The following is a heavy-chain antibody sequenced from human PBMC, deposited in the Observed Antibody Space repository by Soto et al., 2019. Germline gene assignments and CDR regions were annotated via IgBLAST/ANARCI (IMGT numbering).Heavy chain of an antibody. CDR1: GFTFSDYY. V-gene: IGHV3-11*01. CDR3: ARDPGKLVRYNWFDP. D-gene: IGHD6-6*01. J-gene: IGHJ5*02. Sequence: GGSLRLSCAASGFTFSDYYMSWIRQAPGKGLKWVSYISSSGSTIYYADSVKGRFTISRDNAKNSLYLQMNSLRAEDTAVYYCARDPGKLVRYNWFDPWGQGTLVTVSS. CDR2: ISSSGSTI.